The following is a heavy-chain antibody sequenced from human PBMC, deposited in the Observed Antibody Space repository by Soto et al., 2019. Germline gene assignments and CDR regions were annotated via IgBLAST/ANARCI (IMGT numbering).Heavy chain of an antibody. CDR1: GFTFSSYA. J-gene: IGHJ6*02. V-gene: IGHV3-30-3*01. D-gene: IGHD2-15*01. CDR3: ARSLWEWWYPGDGGMDV. Sequence: GGSLRLSCAASGFTFSSYAMHWVRQAPGKGLEWVAVISYDGSNKYYADSVKGRFTISRDNSKNTLYLQMNRLRAEDTAVYYCARSLWEWWYPGDGGMDVWGQGTTVTVSS. CDR2: ISYDGSNK.